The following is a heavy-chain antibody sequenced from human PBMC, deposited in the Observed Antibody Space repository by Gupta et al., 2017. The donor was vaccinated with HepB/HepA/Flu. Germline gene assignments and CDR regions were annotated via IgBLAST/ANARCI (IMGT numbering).Heavy chain of an antibody. D-gene: IGHD1-26*01. V-gene: IGHV3-21*01. CDR2: ISSSSSYI. Sequence: EVQLVESGGGLVKPGGSLRLSCAASGFTFSSYSMNWVRQAPGKGLEWVSSISSSSSYIYYADSVKGRFTISRDNAKNSLYLQMNSLRAEDTAVYYCARVGLYYYGMDVWGQGTTVTVSS. J-gene: IGHJ6*02. CDR3: ARVGLYYYGMDV. CDR1: GFTFSSYS.